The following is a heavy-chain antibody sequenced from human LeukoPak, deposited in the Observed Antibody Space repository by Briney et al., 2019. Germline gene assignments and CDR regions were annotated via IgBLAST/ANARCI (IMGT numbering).Heavy chain of an antibody. CDR3: ARGGYDILTGYPAWTSFDY. D-gene: IGHD3-9*01. CDR1: GYTFTSYG. V-gene: IGHV1-18*01. Sequence: ASVKVSCKASGYTFTSYGISWVRQAPGQGLEWMGWISAYNGNTNYAQKLQGRVTITADKSTSTAYMELSSLRSEDTAVYYRARGGYDILTGYPAWTSFDYWGQGTLVTVSS. J-gene: IGHJ4*02. CDR2: ISAYNGNT.